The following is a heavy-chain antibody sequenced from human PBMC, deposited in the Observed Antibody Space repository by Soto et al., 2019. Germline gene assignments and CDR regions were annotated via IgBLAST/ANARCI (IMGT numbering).Heavy chain of an antibody. J-gene: IGHJ3*01. CDR2: ISPNNGAT. Sequence: QVQLVQSGAEVKKPGASMKVSCKASGYTFSDYYMHWVRQAPGQGLECMGWISPNNGATNYAQKFQDRVTMTRDASITTAYMELSRLRSDDTAVYYCARGGEFCSTVSCNSSLGDAFDVWGQGTTVTVSS. CDR1: GYTFSDYY. V-gene: IGHV1-2*02. CDR3: ARGGEFCSTVSCNSSLGDAFDV. D-gene: IGHD2-15*01.